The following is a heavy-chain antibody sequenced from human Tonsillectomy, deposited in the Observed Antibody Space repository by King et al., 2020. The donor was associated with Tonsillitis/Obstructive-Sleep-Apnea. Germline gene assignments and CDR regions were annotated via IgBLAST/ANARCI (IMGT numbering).Heavy chain of an antibody. D-gene: IGHD5-12*01. CDR2: IYPGDSDT. V-gene: IGHV5-51*01. CDR1: GYSFTNYW. J-gene: IGHJ6*03. CDR3: ARHDGMGGYENSYYLDV. Sequence: VQLVESGAEVKKPGESLKISCKGSGYSFTNYWIGWVRQMPGKGLEWMGIIYPGDSDTIYSPSFQDQVTISTDKSISAAYLQWSSLKASDTAMYYCARHDGMGGYENSYYLDVWGKGTTVTVSS.